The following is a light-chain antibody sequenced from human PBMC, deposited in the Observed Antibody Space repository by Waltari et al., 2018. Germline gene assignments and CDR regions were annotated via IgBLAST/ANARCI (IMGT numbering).Light chain of an antibody. CDR2: LGS. CDR1: QSLLDGNVENY. J-gene: IGKJ2*01. V-gene: IGKV2-28*01. Sequence: DIVMTQSPLSLPVTPGEPASISCRSSQSLLDGNVENYLDWYLQKPGQSPQLLIYLGSNRASGVPDRFSGGGSGTDFTLKISRVEAEDVGVYYCMQTLQTPFTFGQGTKLEIK. CDR3: MQTLQTPFT.